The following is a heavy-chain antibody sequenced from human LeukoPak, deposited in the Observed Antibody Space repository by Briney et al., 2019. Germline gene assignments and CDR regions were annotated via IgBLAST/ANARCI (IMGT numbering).Heavy chain of an antibody. CDR2: ISSSSSTI. J-gene: IGHJ6*03. CDR1: GFTFSSYS. Sequence: GGSLRLSCAASGFTFSSYSMNWVRQAPGKGLEWVSYISSSSSTIYYADSVKGRFTISRDNAKNSLYLQMNSLRAEDTAVYYCASGDYYYYMDVWGKGTTVTVSS. CDR3: ASGDYYYYMDV. D-gene: IGHD3-16*01. V-gene: IGHV3-48*01.